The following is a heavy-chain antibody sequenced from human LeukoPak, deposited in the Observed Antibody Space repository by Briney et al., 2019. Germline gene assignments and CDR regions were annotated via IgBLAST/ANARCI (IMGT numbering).Heavy chain of an antibody. CDR2: IYYSGST. D-gene: IGHD4-23*01. Sequence: SETLSLTCTVSGGSISSHYWSWIRQPPGKGLEWIGYIYYSGSTNYNSSLKSRVTISVDTSKNQFSLKLSSVTAADTAVYYCARTATVVTDGAFDVWGQGTMVTVSS. CDR1: GGSISSHY. CDR3: ARTATVVTDGAFDV. J-gene: IGHJ3*01. V-gene: IGHV4-59*11.